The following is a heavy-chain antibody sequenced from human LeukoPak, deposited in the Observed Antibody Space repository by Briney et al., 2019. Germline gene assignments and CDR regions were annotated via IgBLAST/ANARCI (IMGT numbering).Heavy chain of an antibody. D-gene: IGHD3-10*01. CDR1: GFNFDAHA. CDR2: IPWNGVKL. J-gene: IGHJ5*01. Sequence: PGGSLRLSCVASGFNFDAHAMHWVRQAPGKGLEWVAGIPWNGVKLDYADYVKDRFTISRDNAKNSLFLQMDSLRVDDTAIYYCAKSGLLGTYNWFDSWGQGTLVTVSS. V-gene: IGHV3-9*01. CDR3: AKSGLLGTYNWFDS.